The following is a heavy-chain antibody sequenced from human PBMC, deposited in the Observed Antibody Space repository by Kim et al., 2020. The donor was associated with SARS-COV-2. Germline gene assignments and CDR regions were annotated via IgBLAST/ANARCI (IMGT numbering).Heavy chain of an antibody. Sequence: GGSLRLSCAASGFTFSSYAMHWVRQAPGKGLEWVAVISYDGSNKYYADSVKGRFTISRDNSKNTLYLQMNSLRAEDTAVYYCAEGDYQGSWYRSYYYYGMDVWGQGTTVTVSS. J-gene: IGHJ6*02. CDR1: GFTFSSYA. CDR3: AEGDYQGSWYRSYYYYGMDV. V-gene: IGHV3-30-3*01. D-gene: IGHD6-13*01. CDR2: ISYDGSNK.